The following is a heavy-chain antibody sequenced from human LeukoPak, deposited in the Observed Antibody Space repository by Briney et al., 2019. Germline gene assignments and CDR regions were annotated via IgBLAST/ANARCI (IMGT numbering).Heavy chain of an antibody. V-gene: IGHV3-30*03. CDR3: ARDPRSELGLDY. CDR2: ISYDGSNK. D-gene: IGHD7-27*01. Sequence: PGGSLRLSCAASGFTFSSYGMHWVRQAPGKGLEWVAVISYDGSNKYYADSVKGRFTISRDNSKNTLYLQMNSLRAEDTAVYYCARDPRSELGLDYWGQGTLVTVSS. CDR1: GFTFSSYG. J-gene: IGHJ4*02.